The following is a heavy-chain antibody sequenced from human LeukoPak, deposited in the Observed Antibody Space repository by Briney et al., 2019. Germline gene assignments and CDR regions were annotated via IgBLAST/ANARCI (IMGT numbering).Heavy chain of an antibody. CDR2: INPNSGGT. J-gene: IGHJ3*02. CDR1: GYTFNPYY. CDR3: ARGRLIFSLDAAFDI. D-gene: IGHD3-9*01. Sequence: ASVKVSCKASGYTFNPYYIHWVRQAPGQGLEWMGWINPNSGGTNYAHKFQGRVTMTSDASISTAYMELSRLRSDDTAVYYCARGRLIFSLDAAFDIWGQGTMVTVSS. V-gene: IGHV1-2*02.